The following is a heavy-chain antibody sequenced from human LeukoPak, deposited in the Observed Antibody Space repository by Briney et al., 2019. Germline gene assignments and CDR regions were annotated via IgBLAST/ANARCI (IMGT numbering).Heavy chain of an antibody. D-gene: IGHD1-26*01. J-gene: IGHJ6*02. CDR1: GGSFSGYY. CDR3: ARTFSESYYYYGMDV. V-gene: IGHV4-59*01. CDR2: VYYSGRT. Sequence: SETLSLTCAVYGGSFSGYYWSWVRQPPGKGLEWIGYVYYSGRTNYNPSLKSRVTISVDTSKNQFSLKLSSVTAADTAVYYCARTFSESYYYYGMDVWGQGTTVTVSS.